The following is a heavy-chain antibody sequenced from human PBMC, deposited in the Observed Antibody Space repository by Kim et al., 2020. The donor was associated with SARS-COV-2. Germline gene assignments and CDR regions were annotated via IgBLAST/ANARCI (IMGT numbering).Heavy chain of an antibody. J-gene: IGHJ6*02. CDR2: INHSEST. V-gene: IGHV4-34*01. D-gene: IGHD5-12*01. CDR3: ARGRWLQFPYYYYYYGMDV. CDR1: GGSFSGYY. Sequence: SETLSLTCAVYGGSFSGYYWSWIRQPPGKGLEWIGEINHSESTNYNPSLKSRVTISVDTSKNQFSLKLSSVTAADTAVYYCARGRWLQFPYYYYYYGMDVWGQGTTVTVSS.